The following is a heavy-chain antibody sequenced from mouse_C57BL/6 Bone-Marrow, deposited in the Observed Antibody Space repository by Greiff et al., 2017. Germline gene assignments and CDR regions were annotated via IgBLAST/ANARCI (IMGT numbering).Heavy chain of an antibody. CDR2: ISYDGSN. CDR3: ARVPGAWFAY. J-gene: IGHJ3*01. Sequence: EVKLEESGPGLVKPSQSLSLTCSVTGYSITSGYYWNWIRQFPGNKLEWMGYISYDGSNNYNPSLKNRISITRDTSKNQFFLKLNSVTTEDTATYYCARVPGAWFAYWGQGTLVTVSA. V-gene: IGHV3-6*01. CDR1: GYSITSGYY.